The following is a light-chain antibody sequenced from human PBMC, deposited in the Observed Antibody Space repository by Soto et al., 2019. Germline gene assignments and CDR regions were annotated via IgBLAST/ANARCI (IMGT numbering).Light chain of an antibody. CDR2: EVT. J-gene: IGLJ3*02. V-gene: IGLV2-8*01. CDR1: SSDVGGYNY. Sequence: QSALTQPPSASGSPGQSVTISCTGTSSDVGGYNYVSWYQQHPGKAPKLMIYEVTKRPSGVPDRFSGSKSGNTASLTVSGLQAEDEAGYYCGSYAGSNTDWVFGGGTKLTVL. CDR3: GSYAGSNTDWV.